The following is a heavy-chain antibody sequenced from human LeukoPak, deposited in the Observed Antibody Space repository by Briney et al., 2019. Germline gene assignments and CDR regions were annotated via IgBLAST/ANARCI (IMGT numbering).Heavy chain of an antibody. Sequence: ASVKVSCKASGYTFTSYYMHWVRQAPGQGLEWMGIINPSGGSTSYAQKFQGRVTMTRDTSTSTVYMELSSLRSEDTAVYYCARIKGGIYCSSTSCSKISGDFDYWGQGTLVTVSS. CDR2: INPSGGST. CDR3: ARIKGGIYCSSTSCSKISGDFDY. D-gene: IGHD2-2*01. V-gene: IGHV1-46*01. J-gene: IGHJ4*02. CDR1: GYTFTSYY.